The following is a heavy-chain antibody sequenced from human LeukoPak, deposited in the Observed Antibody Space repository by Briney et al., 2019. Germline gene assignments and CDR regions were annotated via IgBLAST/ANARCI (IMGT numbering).Heavy chain of an antibody. D-gene: IGHD1-14*01. V-gene: IGHV5-51*01. CDR1: GYTFTNYW. CDR3: ARQVPKIINQYYMDV. Sequence: GESLKISSKSSGYTFTNYWIAWVRQMPGKGLEWMGIIYPGDSDTRYSPSFQGQVTFSADKSISTAYLQWSSLKASDTAIYYCARQVPKIINQYYMDVWGKGTTVTVS. CDR2: IYPGDSDT. J-gene: IGHJ6*03.